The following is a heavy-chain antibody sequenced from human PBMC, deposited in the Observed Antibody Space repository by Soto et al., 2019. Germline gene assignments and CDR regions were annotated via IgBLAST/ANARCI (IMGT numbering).Heavy chain of an antibody. Sequence: EVQLLESGGGLVQPGGSLRLSCAASEFTFSSYAMSWVRQAPGKGLEWVSAISGSGGSTYYADSVKGRFTISRDNSKTTLYLQVNSLRAEDTAVYYCARRSSGWYFDYWGQGTLVTVSS. CDR2: ISGSGGST. CDR1: EFTFSSYA. CDR3: ARRSSGWYFDY. J-gene: IGHJ4*02. V-gene: IGHV3-23*01. D-gene: IGHD6-19*01.